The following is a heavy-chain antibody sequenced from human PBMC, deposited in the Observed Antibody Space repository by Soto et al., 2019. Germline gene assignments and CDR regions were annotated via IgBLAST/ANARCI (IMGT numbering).Heavy chain of an antibody. CDR2: ISYDGSNK. D-gene: IGHD3-10*01. Sequence: QVHLVESGGGVVQPGRSLRLSCAASGFTFSSYAMHWVRQAPGKGLEWVAVISYDGSNKYYADSVMGRFTISRDNSKNTLYLQMYSLRAEDTAVYFCARDPRPYGENYFDYWGQGTLVTVSS. J-gene: IGHJ4*02. CDR3: ARDPRPYGENYFDY. CDR1: GFTFSSYA. V-gene: IGHV3-30-3*01.